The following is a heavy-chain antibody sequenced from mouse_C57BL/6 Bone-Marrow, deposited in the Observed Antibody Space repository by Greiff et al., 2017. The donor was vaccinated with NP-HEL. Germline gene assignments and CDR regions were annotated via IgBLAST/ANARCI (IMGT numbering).Heavy chain of an antibody. D-gene: IGHD2-5*01. CDR3: ARRSYSNYAMDY. CDR2: ISGGGGNT. J-gene: IGHJ4*01. V-gene: IGHV5-9*01. CDR1: GFTFSSYT. Sequence: EVKLMESGGGLVKPGGSLKLSCAASGFTFSSYTMSWVRQTPEKRLEWVATISGGGGNTYYPDSVKGRFTISRDNAKNTLYLQMSSLRSEDTALYYCARRSYSNYAMDYWGQGTSVTVSS.